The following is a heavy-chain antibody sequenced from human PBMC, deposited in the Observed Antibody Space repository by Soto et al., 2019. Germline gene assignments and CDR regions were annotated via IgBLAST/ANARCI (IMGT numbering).Heavy chain of an antibody. CDR2: IRLHNGET. V-gene: IGHV1-18*01. CDR1: RYTFPNYG. Sequence: QGPLVQSGAEVKNPGASVRVSCTASRYTFPNYGLTWVRQSPGQGPEWLGWIRLHNGETHYAPNFRGRVTMTTDTSTSTAYMELRGLRSDDTAMYYCETSLGPSGWFDYWGQGNPVTVSS. CDR3: ETSLGPSGWFDY. J-gene: IGHJ4*02. D-gene: IGHD6-19*01.